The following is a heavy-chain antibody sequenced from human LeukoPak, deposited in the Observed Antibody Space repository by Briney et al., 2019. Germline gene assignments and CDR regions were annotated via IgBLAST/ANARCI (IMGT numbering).Heavy chain of an antibody. Sequence: ASVKISCKASGYTFRGNYIHWLRQAPGQGLEWMGWIDANNGDTKSAQKFQGRVTMSGDTSISTAYMDLSSLSPDDAAVYYCARDPSSVTPYFFDYWGQGTLVTVSS. CDR1: GYTFRGNY. CDR3: ARDPSSVTPYFFDY. V-gene: IGHV1-2*02. CDR2: IDANNGDT. J-gene: IGHJ4*02. D-gene: IGHD4-11*01.